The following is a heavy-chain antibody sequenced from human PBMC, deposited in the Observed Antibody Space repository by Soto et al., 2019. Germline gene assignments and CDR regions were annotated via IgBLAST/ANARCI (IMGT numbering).Heavy chain of an antibody. CDR1: GFTFSSYW. V-gene: IGHV3-74*01. CDR2: INIDGSRT. D-gene: IGHD3-10*01. CDR3: ARGGRSGSSQYDFDS. Sequence: EVQLVESGGGLVQPGGSLRLSCAASGFTFSSYWMHWVRQAPGQGLVWVSRINIDGSRTTYADSVKGRLTISRDNAMNTLYLQMNTLRAEDTAVYYCARGGRSGSSQYDFDSWGQGTLVTVSS. J-gene: IGHJ4*02.